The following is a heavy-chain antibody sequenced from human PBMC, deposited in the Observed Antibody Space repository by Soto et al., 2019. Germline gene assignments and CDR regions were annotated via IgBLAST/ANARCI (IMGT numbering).Heavy chain of an antibody. CDR3: AKDWCSGTTCYCLEN. CDR2: VSGSSGSK. Sequence: EVQLLESGGGLVQPGGSLRLSCAASGFTFSSYAMSRVRQAPGKGLEWVSSVSGSSGSKSYADSVKGRFTISRDNSKSTVYLQMNSLRAEDTAVYFCAKDWCSGTTCYCLENWGQGTLVTVSS. V-gene: IGHV3-23*01. CDR1: GFTFSSYA. D-gene: IGHD1-7*01. J-gene: IGHJ4*02.